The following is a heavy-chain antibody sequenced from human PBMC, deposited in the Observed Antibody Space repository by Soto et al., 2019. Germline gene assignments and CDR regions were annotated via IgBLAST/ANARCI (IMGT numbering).Heavy chain of an antibody. CDR2: MGSSGGST. Sequence: PGGSLRLSCAASGFTFSTYAMSWVRQAPGKGLEWVSGMGSSGGSTYYADSVQGRFTISRDNSKSTLYLQMNSLRAEDTAIYYCVPGRRLVLDHWGRGTLVTVSS. V-gene: IGHV3-23*01. D-gene: IGHD6-19*01. CDR1: GFTFSTYA. J-gene: IGHJ4*02. CDR3: VPGRRLVLDH.